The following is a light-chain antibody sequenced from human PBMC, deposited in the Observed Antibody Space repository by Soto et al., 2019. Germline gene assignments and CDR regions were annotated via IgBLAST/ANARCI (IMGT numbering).Light chain of an antibody. CDR3: QQYGSSPYT. J-gene: IGKJ2*01. Sequence: EIVLTQSPGTLSLSPGERATLSCRASQSVSSSYLAWYQQKPGQAPRLLIYGESRRATGIPDRFSGSGSGTDFTLTISRLEPEDFAVYYCQQYGSSPYTFGKGTKLEIK. V-gene: IGKV3-20*01. CDR2: GES. CDR1: QSVSSSY.